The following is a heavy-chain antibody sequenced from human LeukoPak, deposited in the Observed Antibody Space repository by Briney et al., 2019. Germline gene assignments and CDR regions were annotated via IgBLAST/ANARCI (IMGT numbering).Heavy chain of an antibody. V-gene: IGHV4-4*07. CDR2: IYASGTT. CDR1: GGSVNNYY. Sequence: SETLSLTCTVSGGSVNNYYRSWVRQPAGKGLEWIGRIYASGTTRYNPSLQSRVTMSVDMSKNQFSLKLTSVTAADTAVYFCARGLAAAYDYNWLDPWGQGTLVTVSS. D-gene: IGHD5-12*01. CDR3: ARGLAAAYDYNWLDP. J-gene: IGHJ5*02.